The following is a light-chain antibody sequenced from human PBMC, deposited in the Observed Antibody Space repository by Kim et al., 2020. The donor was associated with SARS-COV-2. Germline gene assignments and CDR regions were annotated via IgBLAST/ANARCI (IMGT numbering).Light chain of an antibody. V-gene: IGLV3-1*01. CDR1: KLGDKF. Sequence: SVSPAQTASITCSGDKLGDKFTCWYQQHPGLSPVLVIYQDNKRPSGIPERFSGSNSGNTATLTISGTQALDEADYYCQAWDSSTVVFGGGTKLTVL. J-gene: IGLJ2*01. CDR2: QDN. CDR3: QAWDSSTVV.